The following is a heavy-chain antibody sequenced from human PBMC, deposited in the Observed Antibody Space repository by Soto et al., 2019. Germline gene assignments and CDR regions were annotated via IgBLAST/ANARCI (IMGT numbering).Heavy chain of an antibody. CDR3: ARDRPIAVAGPLDY. J-gene: IGHJ4*02. D-gene: IGHD6-19*01. V-gene: IGHV3-48*03. CDR1: GFTFSSYE. Sequence: GGSLRLSCAASGFTFSSYEMNWVRQAPGKGLEWVSYISSSGSTIYYADSVKGRFTISRDNAKNSLYLQMNSLRAEDTAVYYCARDRPIAVAGPLDYWGQGTLVTVSS. CDR2: ISSSGSTI.